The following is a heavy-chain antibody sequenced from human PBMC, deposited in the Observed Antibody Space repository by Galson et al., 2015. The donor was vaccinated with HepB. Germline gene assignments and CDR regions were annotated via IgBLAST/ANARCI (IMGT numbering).Heavy chain of an antibody. D-gene: IGHD2-2*01. CDR3: AKDGVPAAIYYYYYGMDV. V-gene: IGHV3-23*01. CDR2: ISGSGGST. J-gene: IGHJ6*02. CDR1: GFTFSSYA. Sequence: SLRLSCAASGFTFSSYAMSWVRQAPGKGLEWVSAISGSGGSTYYADSVKGRSTISRDNSKNTLYLQMNSLRAEDTAVYYCAKDGVPAAIYYYYYGMDVWGQGTTVTVSS.